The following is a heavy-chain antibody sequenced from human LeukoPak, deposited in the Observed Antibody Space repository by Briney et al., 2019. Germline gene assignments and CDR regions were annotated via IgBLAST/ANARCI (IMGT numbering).Heavy chain of an antibody. CDR1: GFTFSSYA. Sequence: HPGGSLRLSCAASGFTFSSYAMHWVRQAPGKGLEWVAVISYDGSNKYYADSVKGRFTISRDNSKNTLYLQMNSLRAEDTAVYYCARAEAAAGHFDYWGQGTLVTVSS. CDR3: ARAEAAAGHFDY. CDR2: ISYDGSNK. V-gene: IGHV3-30-3*01. D-gene: IGHD6-13*01. J-gene: IGHJ4*02.